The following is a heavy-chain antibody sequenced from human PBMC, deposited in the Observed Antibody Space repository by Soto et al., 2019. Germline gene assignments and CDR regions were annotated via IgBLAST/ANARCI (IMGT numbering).Heavy chain of an antibody. Sequence: SLRLSCAGSGFTFGHSYMSWIRQAPGKGLEWLSYISPGSRYPAYADSVKGRFTISRDNAKRSPYLQMMSLTAEDTAIYYCVRGGGGGLFDPWGQGTMVTVSS. CDR2: ISPGSRYP. D-gene: IGHD2-15*01. CDR3: VRGGGGGLFDP. J-gene: IGHJ5*02. CDR1: GFTFGHSY. V-gene: IGHV3-11*06.